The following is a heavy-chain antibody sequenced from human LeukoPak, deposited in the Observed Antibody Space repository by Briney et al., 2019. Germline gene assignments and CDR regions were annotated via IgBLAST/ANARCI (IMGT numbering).Heavy chain of an antibody. CDR1: GFSFSSYA. J-gene: IGHJ4*02. CDR3: AKVGEGDIVVVPAALTIGYFDY. CDR2: ICHNGDTK. Sequence: GGSLRLSCAASGFSFSSYAMNWVRQAPGGGLKWVSAICHNGDTKYYADSVKGRFTISRDDSKNTLYLQMNSLRAEDTAVYYCAKVGEGDIVVVPAALTIGYFDYWGQGTLVTVSS. D-gene: IGHD2-2*01. V-gene: IGHV3-23*01.